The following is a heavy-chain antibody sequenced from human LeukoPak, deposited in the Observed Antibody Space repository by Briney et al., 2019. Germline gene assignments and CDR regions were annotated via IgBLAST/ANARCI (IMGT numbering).Heavy chain of an antibody. CDR3: ARHSRNCSGGYCYLYY. CDR1: GGSISSDSYY. Sequence: PSETLSLTCAVSGGSISSDSYYWGWIRQPPGKGLEWIGRIYSGGTPYYNPSLKSRVTISVDTSKNQFSLKLTSVTAADAAAYYCARHSRNCSGGYCYLYYWGQGTLVTVSS. V-gene: IGHV4-39*01. D-gene: IGHD2-15*01. CDR2: IYSGGTP. J-gene: IGHJ4*02.